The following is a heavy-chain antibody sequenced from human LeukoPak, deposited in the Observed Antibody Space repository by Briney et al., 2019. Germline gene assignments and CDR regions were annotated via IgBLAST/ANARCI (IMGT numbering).Heavy chain of an antibody. V-gene: IGHV3-21*04. Sequence: GGSLRLSCAASGFTFSNYPMHWVRQAPGRGLEWVSSISSSSSYIYYADSVKGRFTISRDNSKNTLYLQMNSLRAEDTAVYYCARGHYSSGWSISWAFDIWGQGTMVTVSS. D-gene: IGHD6-19*01. CDR2: ISSSSSYI. CDR1: GFTFSNYP. CDR3: ARGHYSSGWSISWAFDI. J-gene: IGHJ3*02.